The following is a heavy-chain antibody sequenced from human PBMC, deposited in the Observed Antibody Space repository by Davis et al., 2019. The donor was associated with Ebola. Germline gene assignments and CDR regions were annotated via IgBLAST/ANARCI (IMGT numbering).Heavy chain of an antibody. J-gene: IGHJ4*02. CDR1: GYTFTSYA. Sequence: AASVKVSCKASGYTFTSYAMHWVRQAPGQRLEWMGWINAGNGNTKYSQKFQGRVTMTRDTSISTAYMELSRLRSDDTAVYYCAASLIVVVAALDYWGQGTLVTVSS. CDR3: AASLIVVVAALDY. D-gene: IGHD2-15*01. V-gene: IGHV1-3*01. CDR2: INAGNGNT.